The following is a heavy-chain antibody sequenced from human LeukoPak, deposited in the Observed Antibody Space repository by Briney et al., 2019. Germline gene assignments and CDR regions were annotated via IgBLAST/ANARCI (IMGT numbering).Heavy chain of an antibody. CDR2: IRTKVNSYAT. CDR1: GFTFSGSA. V-gene: IGHV3-73*01. Sequence: GGSLKLSCAASGFTFSGSAMHWVRQASGKGLEWVGRIRTKVNSYATAYAASVTGRFTISRDDSKNTAHLEMNSLKSEDTAVYYCSRLGYCSSTSCHGFDIWGQGTMITVSS. J-gene: IGHJ3*02. D-gene: IGHD2-2*01. CDR3: SRLGYCSSTSCHGFDI.